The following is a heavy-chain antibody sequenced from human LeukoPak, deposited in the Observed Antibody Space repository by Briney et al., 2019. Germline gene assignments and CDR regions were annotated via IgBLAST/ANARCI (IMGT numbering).Heavy chain of an antibody. CDR1: GFSFRSYA. V-gene: IGHV3-30*03. CDR3: ARGQWLVDY. D-gene: IGHD6-19*01. Sequence: GGSLRLSCAASGFSFRSYAINWVRQAPGKGLEWVAFISYDGDQKHYADSVRGRFTISRDNSKNTVHLQMNSLRAEDTAVYYCARGQWLVDYWGQGTLVTVSS. J-gene: IGHJ4*02. CDR2: ISYDGDQK.